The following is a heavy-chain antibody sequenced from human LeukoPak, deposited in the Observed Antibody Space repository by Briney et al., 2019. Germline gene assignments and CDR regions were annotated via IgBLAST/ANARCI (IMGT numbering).Heavy chain of an antibody. CDR1: GYTFSNYC. J-gene: IGHJ3*02. V-gene: IGHV1-46*01. Sequence: ASVKVSCKAPGYTFSNYCMHWVRQAPGQGLEWMGILNPTYDIPIYAQKFEGRVTMTRDMSTSTVYMELSSLTSDDTAVYFCAKDPRNILTGDYDDFDIWGQGTMVIVSS. CDR2: LNPTYDIP. CDR3: AKDPRNILTGDYDDFDI. D-gene: IGHD3-9*01.